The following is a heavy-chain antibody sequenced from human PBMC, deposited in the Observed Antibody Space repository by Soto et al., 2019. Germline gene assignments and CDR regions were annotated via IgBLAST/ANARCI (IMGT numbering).Heavy chain of an antibody. V-gene: IGHV4-34*01. J-gene: IGHJ4*02. CDR2: INHSGST. D-gene: IGHD5-18*01. CDR3: ARERDTAMDFDY. CDR1: GGSFSGYY. Sequence: QVQLQQWGAGLLKPSETLSLTCAVYGGSFSGYYWSWIRQPPGKGLEWIGEINHSGSTNYNPSLKSRVTISVDTSKNQFSLKLSSVTAADTAVYYCARERDTAMDFDYWGQGTLVTVYS.